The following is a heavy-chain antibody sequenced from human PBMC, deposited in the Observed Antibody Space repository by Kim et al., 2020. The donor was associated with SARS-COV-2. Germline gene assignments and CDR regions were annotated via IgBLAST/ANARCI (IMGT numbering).Heavy chain of an antibody. J-gene: IGHJ4*02. CDR2: IYYSGST. D-gene: IGHD3-10*01. CDR3: ARLNYGSGSPLSWGYYFDY. CDR1: GGSISSYY. V-gene: IGHV4-59*01. Sequence: SDTLSLTCTVSGGSISSYYWSWIRQPPGKGLEWIGYIYYSGSTNYNPSLKSRVTISVDTSKNQFSLKLSSVTAADTAVYYCARLNYGSGSPLSWGYYFDYWGQGTLVTVSS.